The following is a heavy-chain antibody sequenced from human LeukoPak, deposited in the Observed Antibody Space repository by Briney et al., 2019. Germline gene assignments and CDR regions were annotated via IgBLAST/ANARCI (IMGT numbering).Heavy chain of an antibody. D-gene: IGHD2-15*01. CDR1: GYTFTSYD. V-gene: IGHV1-8*01. CDR3: ARGRGYCSGGSCYAEGDWFDP. CDR2: MNPNSGNT. Sequence: ASVKVSCKASGYTFTSYDINWVRQATGQGLEWMGWMNPNSGNTGYAQKFQGRVTMTRNTSISTAYMELSSLRSEDTAVYYCARGRGYCSGGSCYAEGDWFDPWGQGTLVTVSS. J-gene: IGHJ5*02.